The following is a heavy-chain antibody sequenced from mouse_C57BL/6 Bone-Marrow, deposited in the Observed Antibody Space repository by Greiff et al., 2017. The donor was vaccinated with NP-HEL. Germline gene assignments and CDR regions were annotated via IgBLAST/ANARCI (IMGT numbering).Heavy chain of an antibody. D-gene: IGHD3-2*02. Sequence: EVKLVESGGGLVQPGGSLKLSCAASGFTFSDYYMYWVRQTPEKRLEWVAYISNGGGSTYYPDTVKGRFTISRDNAKNTLYLQMSRLKSEDTAMDYCARHASSGYAMDYWGQGTSVTVS. V-gene: IGHV5-12*01. CDR3: ARHASSGYAMDY. CDR1: GFTFSDYY. J-gene: IGHJ4*01. CDR2: ISNGGGST.